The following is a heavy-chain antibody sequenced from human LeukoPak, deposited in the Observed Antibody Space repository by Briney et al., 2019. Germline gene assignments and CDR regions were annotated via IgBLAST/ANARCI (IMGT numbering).Heavy chain of an antibody. CDR3: ARDRITIFGVVIDY. J-gene: IGHJ4*02. V-gene: IGHV3-20*04. CDR2: FIWNSSTT. D-gene: IGHD3-3*01. Sequence: PGGSXXLSCAASGFTFDDYGMSWVRQAPGKGVEWGSFFIWNSSTTGYAVSVTRRFTISSDNAKNSLYLQMNSLRAEDTALYYCARDRITIFGVVIDYWGQGTLVTVSS. CDR1: GFTFDDYG.